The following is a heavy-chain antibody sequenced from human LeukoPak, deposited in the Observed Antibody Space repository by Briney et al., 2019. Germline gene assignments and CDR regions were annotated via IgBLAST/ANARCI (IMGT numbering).Heavy chain of an antibody. CDR2: INHSGST. D-gene: IGHD3-16*02. CDR1: GGSFSGYY. Sequence: SETLSLTCAVYGGSFSGYYWSWIRQPPGKGLEWIGEINHSGSTNYNPSLKSRVTISVATSKNQFSLKLSSVTAADTAVYYCARGAVYYDYVWVSYRPYLYFGYWGQGTLVTVSS. J-gene: IGHJ4*02. CDR3: ARGAVYYDYVWVSYRPYLYFGY. V-gene: IGHV4-34*01.